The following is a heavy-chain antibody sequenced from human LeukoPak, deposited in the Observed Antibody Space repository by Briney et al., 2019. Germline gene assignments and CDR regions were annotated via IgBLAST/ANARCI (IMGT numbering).Heavy chain of an antibody. CDR1: GGTFSSYA. CDR3: ARGEQPGIAVAGTYYYYYGMDV. D-gene: IGHD6-19*01. V-gene: IGHV1-69*01. J-gene: IGHJ6*02. Sequence: EASVKVPCKASGGTFSSYAISWVRQAPGQGLEWMGGIIPIFGTANYAQKFQGRVTITADESTSTAYMELSSLRSEDTAVYYCARGEQPGIAVAGTYYYYYGMDVWGQGTTVTVSS. CDR2: IIPIFGTA.